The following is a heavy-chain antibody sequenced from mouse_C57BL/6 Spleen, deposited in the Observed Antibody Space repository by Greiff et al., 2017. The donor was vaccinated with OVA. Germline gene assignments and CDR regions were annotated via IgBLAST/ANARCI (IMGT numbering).Heavy chain of an antibody. CDR2: IHPNSGST. CDR1: GYTFTSYW. Sequence: QVQLQQPGAELVKPGASVKLSCKASGYTFTSYWMHWVKQRPGQGLEWIGMIHPNSGSTNYNEKFKSKATLTVDKSSSTAYMQLSSLTSEDSAVYYGASHYSNYGDAWFAYWGQGTLVTVSA. V-gene: IGHV1-64*01. J-gene: IGHJ3*01. CDR3: ASHYSNYGDAWFAY. D-gene: IGHD2-5*01.